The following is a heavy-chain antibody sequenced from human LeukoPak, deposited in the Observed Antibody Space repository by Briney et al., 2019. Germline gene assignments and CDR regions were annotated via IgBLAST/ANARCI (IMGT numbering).Heavy chain of an antibody. V-gene: IGHV3-30*03. Sequence: PGGSLRLSCAASGFTFSSYGMHWVRQAPGKGLEWVAVIAYDGSNKYYADSVKGRFTISRDNSKNTLYLQMNSLRAEDTAVYYCARMYSSGWYPKGRHPADYWGQGTLVTVSS. CDR1: GFTFSSYG. D-gene: IGHD6-19*01. J-gene: IGHJ4*02. CDR2: IAYDGSNK. CDR3: ARMYSSGWYPKGRHPADY.